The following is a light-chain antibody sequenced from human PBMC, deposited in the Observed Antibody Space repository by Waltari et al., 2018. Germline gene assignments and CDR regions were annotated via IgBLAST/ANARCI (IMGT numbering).Light chain of an antibody. CDR2: DAS. CDR3: QKYGTRPAT. V-gene: IGKV3-20*01. CDR1: QSVGRT. J-gene: IGKJ1*01. Sequence: EIVLTQSPASLSLSPGDRATLSWRARQSVGRTLAWYQQRPGQAPRLLIYDASSRATGIPDRFSGSGSGTDFSLTISRLEPEDFAVYYCQKYGTRPATFGQGTKVEVK.